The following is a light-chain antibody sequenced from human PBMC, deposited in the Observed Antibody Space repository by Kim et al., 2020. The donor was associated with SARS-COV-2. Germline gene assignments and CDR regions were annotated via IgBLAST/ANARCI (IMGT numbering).Light chain of an antibody. V-gene: IGKV1-39*01. CDR2: DAS. CDR3: QQSYSTLPYT. CDR1: QSISSY. J-gene: IGKJ2*01. Sequence: DIQMTQSPSSLSASVGDRVTITCRASQSISSYLNWYQQKPGQAPKLLIYDASTLQSGVPSRFSGSGSGTDFTLTISSLQPEDFATYYCQQSYSTLPYTFGQGTKLEI.